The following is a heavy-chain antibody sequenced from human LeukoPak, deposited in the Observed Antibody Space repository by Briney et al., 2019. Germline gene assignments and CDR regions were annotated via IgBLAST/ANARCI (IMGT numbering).Heavy chain of an antibody. J-gene: IGHJ6*03. Sequence: GGSLRLSCAASGFTFSSYAMSWVRQAPGKGLEWVSGISGSVVSTYYADSVKGRFTISRDNSKNTLYLQMNSLRAEDTAVYYCAKDYGEVLRYFDWYYMDVWGKGTTVTISS. CDR1: GFTFSSYA. D-gene: IGHD3-9*01. CDR3: AKDYGEVLRYFDWYYMDV. V-gene: IGHV3-23*01. CDR2: ISGSVVST.